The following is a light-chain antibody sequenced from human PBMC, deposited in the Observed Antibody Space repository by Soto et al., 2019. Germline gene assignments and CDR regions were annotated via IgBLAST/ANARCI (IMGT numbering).Light chain of an antibody. CDR3: QEFASN. CDR1: HSMSNSN. J-gene: IGKJ4*01. Sequence: IVLTQSPGTLSLSPGARAPLSCRASHSMSNSNLAWYQHKPGQAPRLLIYGASNRATGIPDRFSGSGSGTDFILTINRLEPEDFAVYYCQEFASNFGGGTKVDIK. CDR2: GAS. V-gene: IGKV3-20*01.